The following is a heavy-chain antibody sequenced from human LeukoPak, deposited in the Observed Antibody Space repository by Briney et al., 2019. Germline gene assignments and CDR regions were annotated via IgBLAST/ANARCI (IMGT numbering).Heavy chain of an antibody. CDR2: IYSGGGT. V-gene: IGHV3-66*01. CDR1: GFTLSSIY. J-gene: IGHJ4*02. D-gene: IGHD3-16*01. Sequence: GGSLTLSCAASGFTLSSIYMSWVRQAPGKGLEWVSVIYSGGGTYYADSVKGRFTISRDNSKNMLYLQMNSLRAEDTAVYYCARDSYTGPYDYWGQGTLVTVSS. CDR3: ARDSYTGPYDY.